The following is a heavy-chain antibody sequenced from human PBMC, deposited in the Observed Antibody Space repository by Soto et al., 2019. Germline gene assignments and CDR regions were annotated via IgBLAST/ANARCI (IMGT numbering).Heavy chain of an antibody. J-gene: IGHJ5*02. CDR1: GGSISSGGYY. CDR2: IYYSGST. Sequence: PSETLSLTCTVSGGSISSGGYYWSWIRQHPGKGLEWIGYIYYSGSTYYNPSLKSRVTISVDTSKKQFSLKLSSVTAADTAVYYCARDLVGEMATMPRENWFDPWGQGTLVTVSS. D-gene: IGHD3-16*01. CDR3: ARDLVGEMATMPRENWFDP. V-gene: IGHV4-31*03.